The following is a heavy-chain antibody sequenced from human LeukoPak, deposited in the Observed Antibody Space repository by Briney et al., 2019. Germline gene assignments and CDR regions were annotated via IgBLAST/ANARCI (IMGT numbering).Heavy chain of an antibody. Sequence: GGSLRLSCVASGFIFNNYWMSWVRQVPGKGLEWVANMNADGSEKHYVDSVKGRFTISRENAKNSLYLQMNSLRGEDTAVYYCARGGALYSGDYWGQGTLVTVSS. V-gene: IGHV3-7*05. J-gene: IGHJ4*02. CDR3: ARGGALYSGDY. CDR1: GFIFNNYW. D-gene: IGHD6-13*01. CDR2: MNADGSEK.